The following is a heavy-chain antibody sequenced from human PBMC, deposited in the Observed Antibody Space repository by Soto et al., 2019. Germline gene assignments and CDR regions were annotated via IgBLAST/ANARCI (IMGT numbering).Heavy chain of an antibody. CDR1: GFSLNTNGEG. D-gene: IGHD1-1*01. J-gene: IGHJ6*02. Sequence: SGPTLVNPTQTLTLTCTFSGFSLNTNGEGVAWIRQPPGKALEWLAVIYWNDDKRHSPSLKSRLTITKDTSKNQVVLTMTNMDPVDTATYYCAHRQRATTGRPRGMDVWGLGTTVT. CDR3: AHRQRATTGRPRGMDV. V-gene: IGHV2-5*01. CDR2: IYWNDDK.